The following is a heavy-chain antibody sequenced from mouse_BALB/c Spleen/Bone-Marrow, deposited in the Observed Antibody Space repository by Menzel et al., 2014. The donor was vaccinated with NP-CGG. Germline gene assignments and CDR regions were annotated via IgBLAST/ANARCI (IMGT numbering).Heavy chain of an antibody. CDR3: ARSLITTVVANYAMDY. V-gene: IGHV1S56*01. CDR1: GYTFTSYY. J-gene: IGHJ4*01. D-gene: IGHD1-1*01. CDR2: IYPGNVNT. Sequence: QVQLQQSGPELVKPGASERISCKASGYTFTSYYIHWVKQRPGQGLEWIGWIYPGNVNTKYNEKFKGKATLTADKSSSTAYMQLSSLTSEDSAVYFCARSLITTVVANYAMDYWGQGTSVTVSS.